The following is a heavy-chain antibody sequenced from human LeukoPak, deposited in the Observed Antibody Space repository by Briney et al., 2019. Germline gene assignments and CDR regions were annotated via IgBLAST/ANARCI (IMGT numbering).Heavy chain of an antibody. V-gene: IGHV1-2*02. CDR2: INPNSGGT. D-gene: IGHD6-13*01. Sequence: ASVKVSCKASGYTFTGYYMHWLRQAPGQGLEWMGWINPNSGGTNYAQKLQGRVTMTTDTSTSTAYMELRSLRSDDTAVYYCARDQAAAGTSWFDPWGQGTLVTVSS. CDR3: ARDQAAAGTSWFDP. CDR1: GYTFTGYY. J-gene: IGHJ5*02.